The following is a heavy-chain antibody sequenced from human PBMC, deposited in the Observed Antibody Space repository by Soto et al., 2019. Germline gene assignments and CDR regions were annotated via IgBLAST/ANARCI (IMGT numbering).Heavy chain of an antibody. V-gene: IGHV2-5*02. D-gene: IGHD3-10*01. CDR1: GFSLSSNGVG. CDR2: IYWDDGH. Sequence: QITLRESGPALVKPTQTLTLTCTFSGFSLSSNGVGVGWIRQPPGKALEWLALIYWDDGHRYSPSLKTRLTITKDTSKNQVVLTMTKLDPVDTATYYCAREMYYSTYFDSWGQGTLVTVSS. J-gene: IGHJ4*02. CDR3: AREMYYSTYFDS.